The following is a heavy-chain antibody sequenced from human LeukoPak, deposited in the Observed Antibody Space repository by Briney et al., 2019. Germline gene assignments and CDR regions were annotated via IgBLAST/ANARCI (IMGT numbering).Heavy chain of an antibody. CDR2: ISSNGSST. D-gene: IGHD6-19*01. CDR1: GFTFSSYA. Sequence: GGSLRLSCAASGFTFSSYAMHWVRQAPGKGLEYVSAISSNGSSTYYANSVKGRFTISRDNSKNTLYLQMGSLRAEDMAVYYCARGSLAGSFDYWGQGTLVTVSS. J-gene: IGHJ4*02. V-gene: IGHV3-64*01. CDR3: ARGSLAGSFDY.